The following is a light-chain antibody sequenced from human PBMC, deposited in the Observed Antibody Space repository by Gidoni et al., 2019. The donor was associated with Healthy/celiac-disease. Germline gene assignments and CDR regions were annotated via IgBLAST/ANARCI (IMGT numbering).Light chain of an antibody. CDR1: HSVSSSY. CDR2: GAS. Sequence: EIVLTQSPGTLSLSPGEGATLSCMASHSVSSSYLAWYQQKPGQAPRLLIYGASTRATGIPDRFSVGGSGTDFTLTITSLEPEDFAVYYCQQYDSSMGYTFGQGTKLEIK. CDR3: QQYDSSMGYT. V-gene: IGKV3-20*01. J-gene: IGKJ2*01.